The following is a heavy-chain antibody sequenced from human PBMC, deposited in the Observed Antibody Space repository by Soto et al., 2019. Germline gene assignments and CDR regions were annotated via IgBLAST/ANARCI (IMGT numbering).Heavy chain of an antibody. D-gene: IGHD3-10*01. Sequence: PGESLKISCKASGYSFTRYWIGWVRQMPGKGLEWMGLIYPDDSDTRYSPSFQGQVTISADKSINTVYLQWNSLKASDTAVYYCARMICRGGGCWFDPWGQGTLVTVSS. CDR3: ARMICRGGGCWFDP. J-gene: IGHJ5*02. V-gene: IGHV5-51*01. CDR2: IYPDDSDT. CDR1: GYSFTRYW.